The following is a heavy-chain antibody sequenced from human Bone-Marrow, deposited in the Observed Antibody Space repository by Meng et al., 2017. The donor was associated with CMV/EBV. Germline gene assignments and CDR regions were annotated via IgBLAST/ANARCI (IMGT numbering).Heavy chain of an antibody. V-gene: IGHV3-9*01. CDR3: AKDQVVCSSTSCSNYYYHYGMDV. Sequence: SLKISCAASGFTFDDYAMHWVRQAPGKGLEWVSGISWNSGNIGYADSVKGRFTISRDNAKNSLYLQMNSLRAEEAALYYCAKDQVVCSSTSCSNYYYHYGMDVWGQGTTVTVSS. D-gene: IGHD2-2*01. CDR1: GFTFDDYA. CDR2: ISWNSGNI. J-gene: IGHJ6*02.